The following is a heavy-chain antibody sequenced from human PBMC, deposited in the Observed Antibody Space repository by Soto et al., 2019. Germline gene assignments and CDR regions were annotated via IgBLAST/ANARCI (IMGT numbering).Heavy chain of an antibody. V-gene: IGHV4-61*01. CDR2: FCDGGDT. J-gene: IGHJ5*02. D-gene: IGHD6-25*01. CDR3: ARDAGIAPGRGSPDL. Sequence: SETLSLTCTVSGGSVSSSNYCWAWIRQPPGKRLEWLGRFCDGGDTNYNPSLKNRVTISIDTSKNQFSLNLNSVTAADTAVYSCARDAGIAPGRGSPDLWGQGTLVTVSS. CDR1: GGSVSSSNYC.